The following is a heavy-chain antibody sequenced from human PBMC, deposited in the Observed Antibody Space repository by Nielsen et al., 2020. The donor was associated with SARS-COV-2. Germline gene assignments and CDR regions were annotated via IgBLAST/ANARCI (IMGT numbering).Heavy chain of an antibody. Sequence: SVKVSCKASGYTFTSYAMHWVRQAPGQRLEWMGGIIPIFGTANYAQKFQGRVTITADESTSTAYMELSSLRSEDTAVYYCASYNWNRYYYYYGMDVWGQGTTVTVSS. D-gene: IGHD1-1*01. CDR2: IIPIFGTA. CDR3: ASYNWNRYYYYYGMDV. CDR1: GYTFTSYA. V-gene: IGHV1-69*13. J-gene: IGHJ6*02.